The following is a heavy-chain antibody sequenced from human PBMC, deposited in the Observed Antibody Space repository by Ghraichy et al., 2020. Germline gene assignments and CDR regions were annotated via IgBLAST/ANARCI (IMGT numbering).Heavy chain of an antibody. V-gene: IGHV3-23*01. J-gene: IGHJ6*02. D-gene: IGHD5-12*01. CDR3: AKVPYSGYDLERVIYGMDV. Sequence: GGSLRLSCAASGLTFSRCAMNWVRQAPGKGLEWLSAISGSGGDTYYADSVKGRFTISRDNSKNTLYLQMNSLRADDTAVYYCAKVPYSGYDLERVIYGMDVWGQGTTVTVSS. CDR1: GLTFSRCA. CDR2: ISGSGGDT.